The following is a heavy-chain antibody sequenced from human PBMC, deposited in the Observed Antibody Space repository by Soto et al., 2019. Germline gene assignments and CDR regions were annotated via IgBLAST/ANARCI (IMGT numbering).Heavy chain of an antibody. CDR1: GLTFSRYW. D-gene: IGHD6-19*01. V-gene: IGHV3-7*01. J-gene: IGHJ4*02. CDR3: AKGGRQWLVTSDFNY. CDR2: IKQDGSEK. Sequence: GGSLRLSCEASGLTFSRYWMSWVRQAPGKGLEWVANIKQDGSEKYYVDSVKGRFTISRDNAKNSLYLQMNSLRAEDMALYHCAKGGRQWLVTSDFNYWGQGALVTVSS.